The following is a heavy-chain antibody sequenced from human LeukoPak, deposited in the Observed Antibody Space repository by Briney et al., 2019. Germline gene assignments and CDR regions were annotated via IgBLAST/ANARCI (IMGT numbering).Heavy chain of an antibody. CDR3: ARDSDTGYSSIRGAFDY. CDR1: GFTFSDYY. J-gene: IGHJ4*02. V-gene: IGHV3-11*01. CDR2: ISSSGSTI. Sequence: PGGSLRLSCAASGFTFSDYYMSWIRQAPGKGLEWVSYISSSGSTIYYADSVKGRFTISRDNAKNSLYLQMNSLRAEDTAVYYCARDSDTGYSSIRGAFDYWGQGTLVTVSS. D-gene: IGHD5-18*01.